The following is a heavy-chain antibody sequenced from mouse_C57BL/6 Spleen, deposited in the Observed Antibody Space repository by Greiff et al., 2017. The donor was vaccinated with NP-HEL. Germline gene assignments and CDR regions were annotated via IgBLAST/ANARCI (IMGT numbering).Heavy chain of an antibody. CDR2: ISSGSSTI. Sequence: EVMLVESGGGLVKPGGSLKLSCAASGFTFSDYGMHWVRQAPEKGLEWVAYISSGSSTIYYADTVKGRFTISRDNAKNTLFRQMTSLRSEDTAMYYCARMYYGSSYWYFDVWGTGTTVTVSS. V-gene: IGHV5-17*01. CDR1: GFTFSDYG. CDR3: ARMYYGSSYWYFDV. J-gene: IGHJ1*03. D-gene: IGHD1-1*01.